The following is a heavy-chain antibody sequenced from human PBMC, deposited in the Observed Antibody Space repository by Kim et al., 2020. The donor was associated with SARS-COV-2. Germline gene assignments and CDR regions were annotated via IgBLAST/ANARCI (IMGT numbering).Heavy chain of an antibody. V-gene: IGHV1-69*04. J-gene: IGHJ6*02. CDR3: ARDLPNGTGMDV. D-gene: IGHD1-26*01. Sequence: NYARRFKGRVTITADKSTSTAYMELSSLRSEDTAVYYCARDLPNGTGMDVWGQGTTVTVSS.